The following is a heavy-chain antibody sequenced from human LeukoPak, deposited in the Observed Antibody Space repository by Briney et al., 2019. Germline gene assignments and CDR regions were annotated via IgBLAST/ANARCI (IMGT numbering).Heavy chain of an antibody. CDR1: GGSISSSSYY. J-gene: IGHJ4*02. V-gene: IGHV4-39*01. Sequence: SETLSLTCTVSGGSISSSSYYWGWIRQPPGKGLEWIGSIYYSGNTYYNPSLKSRVTISVDTSKNQFSLKLNSVTAADTAVYYCARKGYCSSTSCYNFDYWGQGTLVTASS. CDR2: IYYSGNT. D-gene: IGHD2-2*01. CDR3: ARKGYCSSTSCYNFDY.